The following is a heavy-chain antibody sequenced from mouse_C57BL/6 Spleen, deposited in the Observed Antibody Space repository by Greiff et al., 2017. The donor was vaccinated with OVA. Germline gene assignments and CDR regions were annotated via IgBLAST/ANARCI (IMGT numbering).Heavy chain of an antibody. Sequence: EVQGVESGGDLVKPGGSLKLSCAASGFTFSSYGMSWVRQTPDKRLEWVATISSGGSYTYYPDSVKGRYTISRDNAKNTLYLQMSSLKSEDTAMYYCARHGELGLFAYWGQGTLVTVSA. CDR3: ARHGELGLFAY. CDR2: ISSGGSYT. CDR1: GFTFSSYG. J-gene: IGHJ3*01. D-gene: IGHD4-1*01. V-gene: IGHV5-6*01.